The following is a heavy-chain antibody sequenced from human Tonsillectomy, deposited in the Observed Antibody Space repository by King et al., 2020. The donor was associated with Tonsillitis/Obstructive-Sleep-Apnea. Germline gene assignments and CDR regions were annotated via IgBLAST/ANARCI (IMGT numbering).Heavy chain of an antibody. Sequence: VQLVESGGGVVQPGRSLRLSCAASGFTFSSYAMHWVRQAPGKGLEWVAVISYDGSNKYYADSVKGRFTISRDNSKNTLYLQMNSLRAEDTAVYYCARDREPRFDYWGQGTLVTVSS. J-gene: IGHJ4*02. V-gene: IGHV3-30-3*01. CDR1: GFTFSSYA. CDR2: ISYDGSNK. D-gene: IGHD1-26*01. CDR3: ARDREPRFDY.